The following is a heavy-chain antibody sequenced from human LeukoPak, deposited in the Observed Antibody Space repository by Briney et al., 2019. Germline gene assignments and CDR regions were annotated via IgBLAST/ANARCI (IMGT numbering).Heavy chain of an antibody. CDR1: GXTLSTYT. V-gene: IGHV3-21*01. D-gene: IGHD1-26*01. J-gene: IGHJ5*01. Sequence: GGSLRLSCAASGXTLSTYTMNWVRQAPGKGLEWVSSITSSSSHMYYADSVKGRLTISRDNAENSLHLQMNSLRAEDTAIYYCARSVGLDSWGQGTLVTVSS. CDR3: ARSVGLDS. CDR2: ITSSSSHM.